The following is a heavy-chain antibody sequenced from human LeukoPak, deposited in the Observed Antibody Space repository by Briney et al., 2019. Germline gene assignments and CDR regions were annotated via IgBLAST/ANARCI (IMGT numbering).Heavy chain of an antibody. D-gene: IGHD1-26*01. CDR3: ARIPLGGATTSLYFDY. V-gene: IGHV3-11*03. Sequence: GGSLRLSCAASGFTFSDYYMSWIRQAPGKGLEWVSYISSSSSYTNYADSVKGRFTISRDNAKNSLYLQMNSLRAEDTAVYYCARIPLGGATTSLYFDYWGQGTLVTVSS. CDR1: GFTFSDYY. J-gene: IGHJ4*02. CDR2: ISSSSSYT.